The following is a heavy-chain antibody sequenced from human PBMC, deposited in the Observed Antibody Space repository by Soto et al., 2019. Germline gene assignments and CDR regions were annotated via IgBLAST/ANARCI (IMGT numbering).Heavy chain of an antibody. J-gene: IGHJ4*02. CDR2: IYYSGST. CDR3: ARSEGYSSPTY. Sequence: PSETLSLTCTVSGGSISSYYWSWIRQPPGKELQYIGYIYYSGSTNYNPSLKSRVTISDDTSTNQFSLTLSSVTAADTAVYYCARSEGYSSPTYWGQGTLVTVSS. D-gene: IGHD6-19*01. CDR1: GGSISSYY. V-gene: IGHV4-59*08.